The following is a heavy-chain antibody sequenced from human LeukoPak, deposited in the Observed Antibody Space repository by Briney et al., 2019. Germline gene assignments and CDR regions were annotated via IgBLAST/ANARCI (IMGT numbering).Heavy chain of an antibody. CDR3: ARVSPLYYDFWSGYYTGIRGYYMDV. CDR1: GDSISSGSYY. D-gene: IGHD3-3*01. V-gene: IGHV4-61*10. CDR2: IYGRGGS. Sequence: SETLSLTCTVSGDSISSGSYYWSWIRQPAGKGLEWIGRIYGRGGSNYNPSLKSRVTISIDKSKNQFSLKMNSVTAADTAVYYCARVSPLYYDFWSGYYTGIRGYYMDVWGKGTTVTVSS. J-gene: IGHJ6*03.